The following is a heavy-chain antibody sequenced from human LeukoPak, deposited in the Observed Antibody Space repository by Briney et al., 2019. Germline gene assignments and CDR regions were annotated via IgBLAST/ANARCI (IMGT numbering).Heavy chain of an antibody. CDR3: AREGYYYDSSGYSCYFDY. D-gene: IGHD3-22*01. CDR1: GFTFSSYW. V-gene: IGHV3-74*01. CDR2: INSDGSST. Sequence: GGSLRLSCAASGFTFSSYWMHWVRQAPGKGLVWVSRINSDGSSTSYADSVKGRFTISRDNAKNTLYLQMNSLRAEDTAVYYCAREGYYYDSSGYSCYFDYWGQGTLVTVSS. J-gene: IGHJ4*02.